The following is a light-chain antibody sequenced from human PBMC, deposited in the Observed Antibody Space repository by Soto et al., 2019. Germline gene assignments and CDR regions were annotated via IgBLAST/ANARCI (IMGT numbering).Light chain of an antibody. V-gene: IGKV1-5*03. CDR1: QSISSW. CDR3: QQYNNYPWT. J-gene: IGKJ1*01. Sequence: DIQMTQSPSTLSASVGDRVTITCRASQSISSWLAWYQQKPGKAPKLLIYKASSLESGVPSRFSGSGSGTEFTLTISSLQPDDFADYYCQQYNNYPWTFGQGTKVVIK. CDR2: KAS.